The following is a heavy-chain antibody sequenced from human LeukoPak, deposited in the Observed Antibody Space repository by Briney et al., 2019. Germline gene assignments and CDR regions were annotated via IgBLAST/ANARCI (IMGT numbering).Heavy chain of an antibody. D-gene: IGHD3-22*01. CDR1: GFTVSSNY. V-gene: IGHV3-66*01. J-gene: IGHJ4*02. CDR2: IYSGGST. Sequence: GGSLRLSCAASGFTVSSNYMSWVRQAPGKGLEWVSVIYSGGSTYYADSVKGRFTISRDNSKNTLYLQMNSLRAEDTAVYCCAREPTYYYDSSGYDDYWGQGTLVTVSS. CDR3: AREPTYYYDSSGYDDY.